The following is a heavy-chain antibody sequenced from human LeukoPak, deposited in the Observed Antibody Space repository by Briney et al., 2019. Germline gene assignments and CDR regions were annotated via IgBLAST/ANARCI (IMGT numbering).Heavy chain of an antibody. Sequence: GGSLRLSCAASGFTFSSYGMHWVRQAPGKGLEWVAFIRYDGSNKYYADSVKGRFTISRDNSKNTLYLQMNSLRAEGTAVYYCAKDWSYYGSGSYYMDVWGKGTTVTISS. CDR1: GFTFSSYG. CDR3: AKDWSYYGSGSYYMDV. V-gene: IGHV3-30*02. CDR2: IRYDGSNK. J-gene: IGHJ6*03. D-gene: IGHD3-10*01.